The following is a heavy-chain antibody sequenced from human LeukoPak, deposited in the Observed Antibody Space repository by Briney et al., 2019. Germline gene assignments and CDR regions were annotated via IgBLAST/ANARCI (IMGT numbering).Heavy chain of an antibody. D-gene: IGHD1-26*01. Sequence: SSVKVSCKASGYTFTSYYMHWVRQAPGHGLEWMGIINPSGGSTSHGQKYQRRVTMTEEMSTSTFYMELSSLGSEDTAVYYCARDLVSVGASKSGEDWFDAWGQGTLVTVSS. CDR2: INPSGGST. J-gene: IGHJ5*02. CDR1: GYTFTSYY. CDR3: ARDLVSVGASKSGEDWFDA. V-gene: IGHV1-46*01.